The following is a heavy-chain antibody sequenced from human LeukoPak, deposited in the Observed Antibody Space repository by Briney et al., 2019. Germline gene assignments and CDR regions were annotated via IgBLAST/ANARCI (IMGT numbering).Heavy chain of an antibody. CDR1: GYTFTSYD. Sequence: ASVKVSCKASGYTFTSYDINWVRQATGQGLEWMGWMNPNSGNTGYAQKFQGRVTITRNTSISTAYMELSSLRSEDTAVYYCARGDYGSRGDYYYYYMDVWGKGTTATVSS. V-gene: IGHV1-8*03. CDR3: ARGDYGSRGDYYYYYMDV. D-gene: IGHD3-10*01. J-gene: IGHJ6*03. CDR2: MNPNSGNT.